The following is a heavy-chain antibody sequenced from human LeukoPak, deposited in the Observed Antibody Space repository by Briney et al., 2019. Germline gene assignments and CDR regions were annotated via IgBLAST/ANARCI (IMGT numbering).Heavy chain of an antibody. D-gene: IGHD3-10*02. CDR2: IGGGGDST. V-gene: IGHV3-23*01. J-gene: IGHJ4*02. CDR1: GFTFNSYA. CDR3: AKDVRGYNRPIDH. Sequence: GGSLRLSCAASGFTFNSYALNWVRQAPGKGLEWVSVIGGGGDSTYYADSVKGRFTISRDNSKNTLYLQMNSLRAEDTAIYYCAKDVRGYNRPIDHWGQGTLVTVSS.